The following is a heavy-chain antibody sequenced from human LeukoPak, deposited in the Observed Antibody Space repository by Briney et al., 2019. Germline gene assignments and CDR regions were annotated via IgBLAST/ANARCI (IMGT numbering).Heavy chain of an antibody. D-gene: IGHD3-22*01. CDR2: IIPIFGTA. Sequence: ASVKVSCKASGGTFSSYAISWVRQAPGQGLEWMGGIIPIFGTANYAQKFQGRVTITADESTSTAYMELSSLRSEDTAVYYCARDYLPFASPGITTIYHWGQGTLVTVSS. CDR1: GGTFSSYA. CDR3: ARDYLPFASPGITTIYH. V-gene: IGHV1-69*13. J-gene: IGHJ5*02.